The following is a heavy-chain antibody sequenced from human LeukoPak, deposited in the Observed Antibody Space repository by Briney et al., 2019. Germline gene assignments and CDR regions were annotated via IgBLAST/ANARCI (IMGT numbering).Heavy chain of an antibody. D-gene: IGHD3-3*01. CDR3: ARDPGRVTIFGVVIPRNWFDP. CDR2: ISAYNGNT. CDR1: GYTFTSYG. J-gene: IGHJ5*02. V-gene: IGHV1-18*01. Sequence: ASVKVSCKASGYTFTSYGISWVRQAPGQGLEWMGWISAYNGNTNYAQKLQGRVTMTTDTSTSTAYMELRSLRSDDTAVYYCARDPGRVTIFGVVIPRNWFDPWGQGTLVTVSS.